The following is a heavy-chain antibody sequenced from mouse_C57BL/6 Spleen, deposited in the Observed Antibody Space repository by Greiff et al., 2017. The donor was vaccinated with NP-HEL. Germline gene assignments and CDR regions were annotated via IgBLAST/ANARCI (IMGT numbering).Heavy chain of an antibody. V-gene: IGHV2-2*01. CDR1: GFSLTSYG. D-gene: IGHD4-1*01. Sequence: QVQLQQSGPGLVQPSQSLSITCTVSGFSLTSYGVHWVRQSPGKGLEWLGVIWSGGSTDYNAAFISRLSISKDNSKSQVFFKMNSLQADDTAIYYCARNLALANWGMDYWGQGTSVTVSS. CDR2: IWSGGST. CDR3: ARNLALANWGMDY. J-gene: IGHJ4*01.